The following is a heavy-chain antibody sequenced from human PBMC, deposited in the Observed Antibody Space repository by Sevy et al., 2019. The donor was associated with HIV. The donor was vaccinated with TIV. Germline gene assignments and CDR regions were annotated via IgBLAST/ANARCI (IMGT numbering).Heavy chain of an antibody. CDR3: ARGVLTAYATLAEGGVFDY. J-gene: IGHJ4*02. V-gene: IGHV1-46*01. CDR2: INPSGGST. CDR1: GYTFTSYY. D-gene: IGHD2-8*01. Sequence: ASVKVSCKASGYTFTSYYMHWVRQAPGQGLEWMGIINPSGGSTSFAQKFQGRVTLTRDTSTSTVYMELSSLRSEDTAVYYCARGVLTAYATLAEGGVFDYWGQGTLVTVSS.